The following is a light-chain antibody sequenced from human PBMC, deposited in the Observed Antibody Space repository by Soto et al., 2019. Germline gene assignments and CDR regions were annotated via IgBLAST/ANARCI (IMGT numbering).Light chain of an antibody. CDR3: AAWDGSLNALV. J-gene: IGLJ2*01. CDR2: TNN. V-gene: IGLV1-44*01. CDR1: NSNIGSNT. Sequence: QPVLTQPPSASGTPGQRVTISCSGSNSNIGSNTVNWFRQLPGTAPKLVIYTNNQRPSGVPDRFSGSKSGTSGSLAISGLQSEDEADYYCAAWDGSLNALVFGGGTKLTVL.